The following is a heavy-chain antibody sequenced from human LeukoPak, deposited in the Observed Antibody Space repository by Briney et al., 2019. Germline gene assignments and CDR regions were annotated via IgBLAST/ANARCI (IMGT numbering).Heavy chain of an antibody. CDR3: ARSHKAMAGEGPFDY. D-gene: IGHD5-18*01. CDR2: IYYSENT. CDR1: GGSISSYY. J-gene: IGHJ4*02. Sequence: SETLSLTCTVSGGSISSYYWSWIRQPPGKGLEWIGYIYYSENTNYNPSLKSRVTISVDTSKNQFSLKLSSVTAADTAVYYCARSHKAMAGEGPFDYWGQGTLVTVSS. V-gene: IGHV4-59*01.